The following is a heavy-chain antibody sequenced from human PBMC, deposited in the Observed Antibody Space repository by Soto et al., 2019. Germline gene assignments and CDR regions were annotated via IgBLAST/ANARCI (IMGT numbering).Heavy chain of an antibody. CDR2: ISGSGGST. J-gene: IGHJ4*02. Sequence: VGSLRLSCAASGFTFSSYAMSWVRQAPGKGLEWVSAISGSGGSTYYADSVKGRFTISRDNSKNTLYLQMNSLRAEDTAVYYCANSGLRYFDWLSRFDYWGQGTLVTVSS. CDR1: GFTFSSYA. V-gene: IGHV3-23*01. D-gene: IGHD3-9*01. CDR3: ANSGLRYFDWLSRFDY.